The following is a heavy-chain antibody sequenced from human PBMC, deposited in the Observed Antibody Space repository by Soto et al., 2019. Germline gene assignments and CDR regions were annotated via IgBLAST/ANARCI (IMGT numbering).Heavy chain of an antibody. V-gene: IGHV4-59*01. CDR2: IYYSGST. CDR3: AREGSSSSFDY. J-gene: IGHJ4*02. Sequence: GSLRLSCAASGFTFSSYAMSWIRQPPGKGLEWIGYIYYSGSTNFNPSLKSRVTISVDTSKNQFSLKLSSVTAADTAVYYCAREGSSSSFDYWGQGTLVTVSS. D-gene: IGHD6-6*01. CDR1: GFTFSSYA.